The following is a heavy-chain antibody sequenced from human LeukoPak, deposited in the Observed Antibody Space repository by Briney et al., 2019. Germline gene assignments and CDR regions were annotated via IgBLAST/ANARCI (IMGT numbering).Heavy chain of an antibody. D-gene: IGHD1-26*01. Sequence: GASVKVSCKASGYSFTSYYMHWVRQAPAQGLEWMGLINPSGSSTTYAQKFQGRVTMTRDMFTSTDYMELTSLTSDDTAVYYCARDNSVGETAWWFDPWGQGTLVTVSS. J-gene: IGHJ5*02. V-gene: IGHV1-46*01. CDR3: ARDNSVGETAWWFDP. CDR2: INPSGSST. CDR1: GYSFTSYY.